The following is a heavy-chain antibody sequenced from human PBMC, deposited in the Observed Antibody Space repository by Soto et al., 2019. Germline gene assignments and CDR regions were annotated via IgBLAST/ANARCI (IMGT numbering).Heavy chain of an antibody. D-gene: IGHD7-27*01. CDR1: GGSISSDYYY. CDR3: VISRWGIGWFDP. CDR2: IYSSGNT. J-gene: IGHJ5*02. Sequence: PSETLSLTCTVSGGSISSDYYYWSWIRQPPGKGKERIGYIYSSGNTYYNPSLKSRVTISVDTSKNQFSLKLSSVTAADTAVYYCVISRWGIGWFDPWGQGALVTVSS. V-gene: IGHV4-30-4*01.